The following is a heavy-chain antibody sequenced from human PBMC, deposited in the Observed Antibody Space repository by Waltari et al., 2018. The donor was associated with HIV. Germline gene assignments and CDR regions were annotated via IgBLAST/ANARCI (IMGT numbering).Heavy chain of an antibody. J-gene: IGHJ6*02. V-gene: IGHV1-69*04. D-gene: IGHD5-12*01. CDR2: IIPVLHTA. CDR3: ARGRGIHLGMDV. Sequence: QVRLVQSGAEVKKPGSSVKISCKASGYTFSRNAVTWVRQAPGQGLEWMGRIIPVLHTADYAQKFQGRVTITVDRSTATVYMELSSLRSDDTAVYYCARGRGIHLGMDVWGQGTTVTVSS. CDR1: GYTFSRNA.